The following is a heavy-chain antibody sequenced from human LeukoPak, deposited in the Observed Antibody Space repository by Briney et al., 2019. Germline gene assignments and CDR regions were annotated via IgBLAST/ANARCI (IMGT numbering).Heavy chain of an antibody. CDR1: GFPYSNYH. CDR2: ISSSSSTI. Sequence: QTGGSLRLFCAASGFPYSNYHMICVREAPGKGLEWFSYISSSSSTIFSAHSMKGRFTISRDNAKNPLYMQMNSLGAEDTAVYYCARELPREVTLDYWGQGTLVTVSP. D-gene: IGHD2-21*02. CDR3: ARELPREVTLDY. J-gene: IGHJ4*01. V-gene: IGHV3-48*01.